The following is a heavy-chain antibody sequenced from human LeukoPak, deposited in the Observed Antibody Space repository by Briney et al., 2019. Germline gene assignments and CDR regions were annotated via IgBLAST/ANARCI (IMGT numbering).Heavy chain of an antibody. CDR1: GFTVSSNY. V-gene: IGHV3-53*01. CDR3: ARDQRYSGSYYYYCYYGMDV. CDR2: IYSGGST. J-gene: IGHJ6*02. Sequence: GGSLRLSCAASGFTVSSNYMSWVRQAPGKGLEWVSVIYSGGSTYYADSVKGRFTISRDNSKNTLYLQMNSLRAEDTAVYYCARDQRYSGSYYYYCYYGMDVWGQGTTVTVSS. D-gene: IGHD1-26*01.